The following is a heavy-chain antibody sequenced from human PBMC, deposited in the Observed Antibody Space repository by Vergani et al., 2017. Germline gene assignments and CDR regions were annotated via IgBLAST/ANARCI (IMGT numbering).Heavy chain of an antibody. Sequence: QVQLQQWGAGLLKPSETLSLTCAVYGGSFSGYYWSWIRQPTGKGREWIGEINHSGRTNYNPSLKSRVTISVDTSKNQCSLKRSSVTAADTAVYYCARGRGRGQWLVGWFDPWGQGTLVTVSS. CDR1: GGSFSGYY. J-gene: IGHJ5*02. CDR3: ARGRGRGQWLVGWFDP. CDR2: INHSGRT. V-gene: IGHV4-34*01. D-gene: IGHD6-19*01.